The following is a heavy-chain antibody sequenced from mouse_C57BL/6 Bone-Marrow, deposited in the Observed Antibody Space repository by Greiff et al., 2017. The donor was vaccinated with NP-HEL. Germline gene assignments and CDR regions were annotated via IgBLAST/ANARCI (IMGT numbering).Heavy chain of an antibody. Sequence: VKVVESGPGLVAPSQSLSITCTVSGFSLTSYAISWVRQPPGKGLEWLGVIWTGGGTNYNSALKSRLSISKDKSKSQVFLKMNSLQTDDTARYYCARSSQLGAYWGQGTLVTVSA. D-gene: IGHD4-1*02. CDR1: GFSLTSYA. CDR3: ARSSQLGAY. CDR2: IWTGGGT. V-gene: IGHV2-9-1*01. J-gene: IGHJ3*01.